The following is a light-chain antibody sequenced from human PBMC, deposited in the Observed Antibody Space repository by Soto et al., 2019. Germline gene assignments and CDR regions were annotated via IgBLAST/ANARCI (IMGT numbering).Light chain of an antibody. CDR2: RNN. CDR3: AAWDDSLSANYV. V-gene: IGLV1-47*01. J-gene: IGLJ1*01. CDR1: SSNIGSNY. Sequence: QSVRTQPPSASGTPGQRVTISRSGSSSNIGSNYVYWYQQLPGTAPKLLIYRNNQRPSGVPDRFSGSKSGTSASLAISGLRSEDEADYYCAAWDDSLSANYVFGTGTKVTVL.